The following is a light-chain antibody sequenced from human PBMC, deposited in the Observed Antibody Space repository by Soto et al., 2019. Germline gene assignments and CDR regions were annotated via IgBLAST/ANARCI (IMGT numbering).Light chain of an antibody. CDR2: GAS. CDR1: QSVSSN. J-gene: IGKJ4*01. Sequence: EIVMTQSPGTLSVSPGEGATLSCRASQSVSSNLAWYQQRPGQAPRLLIYGASTRAPGIPARFSGSGSGTEFTLTISSLQSEDFAVYFCQQYYDWPLTFGGGTQVEIK. CDR3: QQYYDWPLT. V-gene: IGKV3-15*01.